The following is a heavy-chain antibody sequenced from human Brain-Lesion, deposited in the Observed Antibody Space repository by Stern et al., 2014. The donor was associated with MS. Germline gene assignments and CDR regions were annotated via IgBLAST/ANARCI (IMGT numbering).Heavy chain of an antibody. CDR3: ARGRVVPGFQYYATDV. Sequence: QVQLQQSGPGLVKPSQTLSLSCTVSGGSISSGGYYWSWIRQPAGKGLEWIGRIFNSGSTRYKPSLKSRVTISIDTPKNQFSLRLNSMTAADTAVYYCARGRVVPGFQYYATDVWGQGTTVIVSS. V-gene: IGHV4-61*02. D-gene: IGHD2-2*01. J-gene: IGHJ6*02. CDR1: GGSISSGGYY. CDR2: IFNSGST.